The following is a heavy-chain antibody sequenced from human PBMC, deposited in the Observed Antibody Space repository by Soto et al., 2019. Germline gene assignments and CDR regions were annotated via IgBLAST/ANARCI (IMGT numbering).Heavy chain of an antibody. Sequence: SETLSLTCTVSGGSITDYFWSWIRQPPGKGLEWVGYVHSSGNTKYNPSLTSRVTISVDTSQNQFSLKLTSVTAADAAVYYCASAYYYGSGSYPYFYYGMDVWGQGTTVTVSS. V-gene: IGHV4-59*01. J-gene: IGHJ6*02. D-gene: IGHD3-10*01. CDR1: GGSITDYF. CDR3: ASAYYYGSGSYPYFYYGMDV. CDR2: VHSSGNT.